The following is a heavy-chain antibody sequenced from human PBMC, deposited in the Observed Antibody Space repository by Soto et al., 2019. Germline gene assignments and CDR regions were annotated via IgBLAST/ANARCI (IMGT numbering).Heavy chain of an antibody. CDR2: IYSDGNT. J-gene: IGHJ4*02. CDR1: GFTVSSNY. Sequence: PVGALRRSGAASGFTVSSNYMPWVRQAPGKGLEWVSVIYSDGNTYYADSVKGRFTISGDNSKNTLYLQMNSLRAEDTAIYYCAKASTLFYGSGINYWGQGTLVTVSS. V-gene: IGHV3-53*01. CDR3: AKASTLFYGSGINY. D-gene: IGHD3-10*01.